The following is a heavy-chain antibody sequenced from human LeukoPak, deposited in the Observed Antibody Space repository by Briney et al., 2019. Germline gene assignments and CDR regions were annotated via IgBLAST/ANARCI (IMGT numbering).Heavy chain of an antibody. CDR3: ARVVLTGDLDAFDI. J-gene: IGHJ3*02. V-gene: IGHV4-39*07. CDR1: GGSISSSSYY. CDR2: IYYSGST. Sequence: PSETLSLTCTVSGGSISSSSYYWGWIRQPPGKGLEWIGSIYYSGSTYYNPSLKSRVTISVDTSKNQFSLKLSSVTAADTAVYYCARVVLTGDLDAFDIWGQGTMVTVSS. D-gene: IGHD7-27*01.